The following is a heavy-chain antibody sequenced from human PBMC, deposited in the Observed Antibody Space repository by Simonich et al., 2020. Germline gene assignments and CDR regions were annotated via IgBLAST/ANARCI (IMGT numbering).Heavy chain of an antibody. D-gene: IGHD6-13*01. CDR2: IYYSVST. CDR3: ARHAGFAFDI. J-gene: IGHJ3*02. Sequence: QLQLQESGPGLVKPSETLSLTCTVSGGSISSSSYYWGWIRQPPGKGLEWIGSIYYSVSTYYNPSLKSRLTISVDTSKNQFSLKLSSVTAADTAVYYCARHAGFAFDIWGQGTMVTVSS. CDR1: GGSISSSSYY. V-gene: IGHV4-39*01.